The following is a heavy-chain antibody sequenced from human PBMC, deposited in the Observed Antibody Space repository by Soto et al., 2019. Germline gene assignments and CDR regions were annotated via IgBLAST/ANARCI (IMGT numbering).Heavy chain of an antibody. V-gene: IGHV3-23*01. CDR1: GFTFSSYW. D-gene: IGHD2-15*01. CDR2: ISGSGGGT. J-gene: IGHJ5*02. CDR3: AKVGCSGGSCEDEYNWFDP. Sequence: GGSLRLSCAASGFTFSSYWMHWVRQAPGKGLEWVSAISGSGGGTYYADSVKGRFTISRDNSKNTLYLQMNSLRAEDTAVYYCAKVGCSGGSCEDEYNWFDPWGQGTLVTVS.